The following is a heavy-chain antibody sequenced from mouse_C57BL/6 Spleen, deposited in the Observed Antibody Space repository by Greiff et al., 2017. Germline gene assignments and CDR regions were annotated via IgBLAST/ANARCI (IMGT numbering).Heavy chain of an antibody. J-gene: IGHJ3*01. Sequence: VQLQQSGAELVRPGASVTLSCKASGYTFTDYEMHWVKQTPVHGLEWIGAIDPETGGTAYNQKFKGKAILTADKSSSTAYMELRSLTSEDSAVYYCSQGGLSQGFACWGQGTLVTVSA. CDR1: GYTFTDYE. CDR2: IDPETGGT. V-gene: IGHV1-15*01. CDR3: SQGGLSQGFAC. D-gene: IGHD3-1*01.